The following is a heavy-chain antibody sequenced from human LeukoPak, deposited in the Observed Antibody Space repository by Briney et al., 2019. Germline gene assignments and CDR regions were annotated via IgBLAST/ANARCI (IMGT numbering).Heavy chain of an antibody. CDR3: AKDFRVLRFLEWAIDAFDI. V-gene: IGHV1-2*02. CDR2: INPNSGGT. Sequence: ASVNVSCKASGYTFTGYYMHWVRQAPGQGLEWMGWINPNSGGTNYAQKFQGRVTMTRDTSISTAYMELSRLRSDDTAVYYCAKDFRVLRFLEWAIDAFDIWGQGTMVTVSS. J-gene: IGHJ3*02. CDR1: GYTFTGYY. D-gene: IGHD3-3*01.